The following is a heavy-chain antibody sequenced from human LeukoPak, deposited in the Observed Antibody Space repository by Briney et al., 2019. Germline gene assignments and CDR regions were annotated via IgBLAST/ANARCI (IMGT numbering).Heavy chain of an antibody. J-gene: IGHJ6*04. CDR3: ARASGSYGSGSYYYYGMDV. V-gene: IGHV4-38-2*01. D-gene: IGHD3-10*01. Sequence: PSETLSLTCAVYGYSISSGYYWGWIRQPPGKGLEWIGSILHSGSTYYNPSLKSRVNMSVDTSKNQISLKLSSVTAADTAVYYCARASGSYGSGSYYYYGMDVWGKGTTVTVSS. CDR1: GYSISSGYY. CDR2: ILHSGST.